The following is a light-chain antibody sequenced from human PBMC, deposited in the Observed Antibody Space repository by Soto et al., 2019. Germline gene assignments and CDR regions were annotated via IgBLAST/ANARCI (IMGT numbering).Light chain of an antibody. J-gene: IGLJ3*02. CDR3: AAWDDSLSGPV. V-gene: IGLV1-44*01. Sequence: QSVLTQPPSASGTPGQRGTISCSGSSSNIGRNTVNWYQQFPGTAPKLLIYGNNQRPSGVPDRFYGSKSGTSASLAISGLQSEDEADYYCAAWDDSLSGPVFGGGTKLTVL. CDR2: GNN. CDR1: SSNIGRNT.